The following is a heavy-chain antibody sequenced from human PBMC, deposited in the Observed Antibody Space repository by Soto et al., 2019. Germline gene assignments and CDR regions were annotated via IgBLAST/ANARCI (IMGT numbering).Heavy chain of an antibody. D-gene: IGHD1-26*01. J-gene: IGHJ4*02. V-gene: IGHV1-18*04. CDR2: INAYNGHT. CDR3: ARGVGWEPLDY. CDR1: GYTFTSYG. Sequence: GASVKVSCKASGYTFTSYGISWVRQAPGQGLEWMGWINAYNGHTKYSQKLQGRVTMTTDTSTSTAYMELRSLISDDTAVYYCARGVGWEPLDYWGQGTLVTVSS.